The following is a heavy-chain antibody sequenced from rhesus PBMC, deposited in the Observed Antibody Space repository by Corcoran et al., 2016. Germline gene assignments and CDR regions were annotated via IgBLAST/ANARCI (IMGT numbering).Heavy chain of an antibody. CDR3: ARSIAAAVFDY. Sequence: QVQLQESGPGLVKPSETLSLTCAVSGGSVSSSNWWSWIRQPPGKGLEWIGYISGSSGSTDYNPSPESRVTISTYTSKNQFSLKLSSVTAADTAVYYCARSIAAAVFDYWGQGVLVTVSS. CDR2: ISGSSGST. CDR1: GGSVSSSNW. J-gene: IGHJ4*01. D-gene: IGHD6-25*01. V-gene: IGHV4-65*01.